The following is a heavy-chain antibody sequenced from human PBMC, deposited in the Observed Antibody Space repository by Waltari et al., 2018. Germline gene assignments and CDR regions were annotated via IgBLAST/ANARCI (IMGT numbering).Heavy chain of an antibody. J-gene: IGHJ4*02. CDR1: GYTFTDYF. D-gene: IGHD6-19*01. V-gene: IGHV1-2*02. CDR2: INPNRGAT. CDR3: ARPMVGGWSYVFDY. Sequence: QVQLVQSGAEVKKPGASVKVSCKASGYTFTDYFINWVRQAPGQGLEWMGWINPNRGATHCARNFQGRVILTTDTAISTAYLELTTRSDDTAVYFCARPMVGGWSYVFDYWGQGTLVTVSS.